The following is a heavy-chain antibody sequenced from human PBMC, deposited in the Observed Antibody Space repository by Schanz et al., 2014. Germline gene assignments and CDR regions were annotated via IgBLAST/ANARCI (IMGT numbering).Heavy chain of an antibody. J-gene: IGHJ5*02. D-gene: IGHD2-2*01. CDR2: ISAYNGNT. Sequence: QVQLVQSGAEVKKPGASVKVSCKASGYTFTSYSMHWVRQAPGQGLEWMGWISAYNGNTNYAQKLQGRVTMTTDTSTGTACMELRSLRSDDTAVYYCARDRRRYCSTASCLHDNWFDPWGQGTLVIVSS. CDR3: ARDRRRYCSTASCLHDNWFDP. CDR1: GYTFTSYS. V-gene: IGHV1-18*04.